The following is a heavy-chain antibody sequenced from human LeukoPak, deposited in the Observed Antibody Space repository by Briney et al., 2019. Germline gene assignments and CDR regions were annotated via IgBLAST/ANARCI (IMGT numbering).Heavy chain of an antibody. CDR1: GGSISSSSYY. CDR3: ARGPANWITGVMLFDI. Sequence: SETLSLTCTVSGGSISSSSYYWGWIRQPPGKGLEWIGSIYYSGSTYYNPSLKSRVTISVDTSKNQSSLKLSSVTAADTAVYYCARGPANWITGVMLFDIWGQGTMVTVSS. J-gene: IGHJ3*02. V-gene: IGHV4-39*07. CDR2: IYYSGST. D-gene: IGHD1-1*01.